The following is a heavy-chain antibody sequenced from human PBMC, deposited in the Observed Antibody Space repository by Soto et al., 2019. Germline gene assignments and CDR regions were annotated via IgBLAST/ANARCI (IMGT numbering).Heavy chain of an antibody. V-gene: IGHV3-30*18. CDR2: ISYDGSNK. D-gene: IGHD2-15*01. CDR1: GFTFSSYG. J-gene: IGHJ4*02. CDR3: AKERDIVVVVAPLDY. Sequence: GGSLRLSCAASGFTFSSYGMHWVRQAPGKKLEWMAVISYDGSNKYYADSVKGRFNISRDNSKNTLYLQMNSLRAEDMAVYYCAKERDIVVVVAPLDYWGQGTLVTVSS.